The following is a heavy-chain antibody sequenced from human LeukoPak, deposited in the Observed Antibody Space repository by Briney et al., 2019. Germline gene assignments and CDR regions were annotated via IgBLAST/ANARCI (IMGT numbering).Heavy chain of an antibody. CDR3: ARLSYYDTSVCY. D-gene: IGHD3-22*01. Sequence: PSETLSLTCAVYGGSFSGYYWSWIRPPPGKGLEWIGEINHSGSTNYTPSVKSRVTISVDTSKSQFSLTLSSVTAADTVVFYGARLSYYDTSVCYWGQGTLGTVSS. V-gene: IGHV4-34*01. CDR2: INHSGST. J-gene: IGHJ4*02. CDR1: GGSFSGYY.